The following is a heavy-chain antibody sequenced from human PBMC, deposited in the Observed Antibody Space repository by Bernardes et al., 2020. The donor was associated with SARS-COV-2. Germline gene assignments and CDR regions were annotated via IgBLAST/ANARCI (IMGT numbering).Heavy chain of an antibody. CDR3: ARGAIGGHSPFFLL. D-gene: IGHD3-16*01. V-gene: IGHV4-61*02. CDR2: IYTSGGT. Sequence: SETLSLTCTISGGSISSGSHYWSWIRQSAGKGLEWIARIYTSGGTNYNPSLASRVTISIDTSSNQLSLILRSVTAADTAVYYCARGAIGGHSPFFLLWGRSTLVTVSS. CDR1: GGSISSGSHY. J-gene: IGHJ1*01.